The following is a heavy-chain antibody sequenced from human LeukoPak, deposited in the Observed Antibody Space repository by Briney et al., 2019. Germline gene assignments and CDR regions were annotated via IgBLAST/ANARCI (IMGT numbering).Heavy chain of an antibody. CDR3: ARDLDIVVVVAATRGAFDI. V-gene: IGHV1-18*01. CDR2: ISAYNGNT. Sequence: ASVKVSCKASGYTFTSYGISWVRQAPGQGLEWMGWISAYNGNTNYTQKLQGRVTMTTDTSTSTAYMELKSLRSDDTAVYYCARDLDIVVVVAATRGAFDIWGQGTMVTVSS. J-gene: IGHJ3*02. CDR1: GYTFTSYG. D-gene: IGHD2-15*01.